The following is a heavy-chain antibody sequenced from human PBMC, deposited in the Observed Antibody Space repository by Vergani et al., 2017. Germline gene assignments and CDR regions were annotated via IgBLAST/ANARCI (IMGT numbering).Heavy chain of an antibody. CDR1: GYTFTSYA. V-gene: IGHV7-4-1*02. CDR3: ARGARGYYYYGMDV. J-gene: IGHJ6*02. Sequence: QVQLVQSGAEVKKPGASVKVSCKASGYTFTSYAMNWVRQAPGQGLEWMGWINTNTGNPTYAQGFTGRFVFSLDTSVSTAYLQISSLKAEDTAVYYCARGARGYYYYGMDVWGQGTTVTVSS. CDR2: INTNTGNP.